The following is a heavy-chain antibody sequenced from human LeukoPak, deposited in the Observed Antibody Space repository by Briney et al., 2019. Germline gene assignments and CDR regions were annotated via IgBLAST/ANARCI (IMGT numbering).Heavy chain of an antibody. V-gene: IGHV1-18*01. J-gene: IGHJ3*02. CDR1: GYTFTSYG. CDR2: ISAYNGNT. CDR3: AGERLSITMIVDQRRAFDI. D-gene: IGHD3-22*01. Sequence: ASVKVSCKASGYTFTSYGISWVRQAPGQGLEWMGWISAYNGNTNYAQKLQGRVTMTTDTSTRTAYMELRSLRSDDTAVYYCAGERLSITMIVDQRRAFDIWGQGTMVTVSS.